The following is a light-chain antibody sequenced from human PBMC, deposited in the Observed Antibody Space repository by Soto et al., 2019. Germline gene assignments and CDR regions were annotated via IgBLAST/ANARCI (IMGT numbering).Light chain of an antibody. Sequence: DIQMTQSPATLAASVGDRVSITCRASQNIDTWLAWYQQKAGKAPNLLIYKASRLESGVPSRFSGSGSGTEFTLTISSLHPEDFGSYYCQEYRNDYGTFGQGTKVEMK. CDR3: QEYRNDYGT. V-gene: IGKV1-5*03. CDR1: QNIDTW. J-gene: IGKJ1*01. CDR2: KAS.